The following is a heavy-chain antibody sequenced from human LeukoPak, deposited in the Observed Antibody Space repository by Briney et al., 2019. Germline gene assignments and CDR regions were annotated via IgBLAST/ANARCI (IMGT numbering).Heavy chain of an antibody. D-gene: IGHD2-2*01. V-gene: IGHV1-69*01. Sequence: ASVKVSCKASGGTFSSYAISWVRQAPGQGLEWMGGIIPIFGTANYAQKFQGRVTITADESTSTAYMELSSLRSEDTAVYYCARWGRGCSSTSRYKDTWFDPWGQGTLVTVSS. CDR1: GGTFSSYA. CDR3: ARWGRGCSSTSRYKDTWFDP. CDR2: IIPIFGTA. J-gene: IGHJ5*02.